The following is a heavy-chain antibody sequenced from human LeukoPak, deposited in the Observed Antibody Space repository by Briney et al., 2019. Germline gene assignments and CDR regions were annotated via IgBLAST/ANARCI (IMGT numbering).Heavy chain of an antibody. CDR2: ISSSSSYI. D-gene: IGHD6-6*01. Sequence: GGSLRLSCAASGFTFSSYSMNWVRQAPGKGLEWVSSISSSSSYIYYADSVKGRFTISRDNAKNSLYLQMNSLRAEDTAVFYCARDKYTTSSGASSEFDYWGQGTLVIVSS. J-gene: IGHJ4*02. CDR1: GFTFSSYS. V-gene: IGHV3-21*04. CDR3: ARDKYTTSSGASSEFDY.